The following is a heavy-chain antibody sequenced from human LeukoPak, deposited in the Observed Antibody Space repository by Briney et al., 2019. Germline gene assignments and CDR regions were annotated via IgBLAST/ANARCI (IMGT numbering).Heavy chain of an antibody. CDR3: AKSGGLSGSGRLAMDV. V-gene: IGHV3-23*01. D-gene: IGHD3-10*01. CDR2: TSGSGGSA. CDR1: GFTFRTYA. Sequence: GGSLRLSCAASGFTFRTYAMSRVRVAPGKGLEWVSGTSGSGGSAYYADSVKGRFTSSRDNSNNTLYVQMNSLRVEDTAVYYCAKSGGLSGSGRLAMDVWGQGTTVTVSS. J-gene: IGHJ6*02.